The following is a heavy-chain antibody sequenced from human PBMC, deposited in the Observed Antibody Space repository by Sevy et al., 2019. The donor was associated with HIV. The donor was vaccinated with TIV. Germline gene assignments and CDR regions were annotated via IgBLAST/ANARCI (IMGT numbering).Heavy chain of an antibody. V-gene: IGHV3-7*01. CDR1: GFTFSNYW. CDR3: ATDPFSVTTSNDYMDV. J-gene: IGHJ6*03. Sequence: GGSLRLSCAASGFTFSNYWMRWVRQAPGKGLEWVANIQEDGSDKYYVDSVKGRFTISRDNAKNSLYLQMNSLRAEDTAVYYCATDPFSVTTSNDYMDVWGKGTTVTVSS. CDR2: IQEDGSDK. D-gene: IGHD4-17*01.